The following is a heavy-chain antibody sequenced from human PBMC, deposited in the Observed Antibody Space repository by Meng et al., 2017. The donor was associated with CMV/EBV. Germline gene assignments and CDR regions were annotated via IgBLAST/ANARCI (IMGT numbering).Heavy chain of an antibody. CDR3: ASLSIVATNFDY. CDR2: IKQDGSEK. J-gene: IGHJ4*02. CDR1: GFTFSSYW. V-gene: IGHV3-7*01. Sequence: CADSGFTFSSYWMSWVRQAPGKGLEWVANIKQDGSEKYYVDSVKGRFTISRDNAKNSLYLQMNSLRAEDTAVYYCASLSIVATNFDYWGQGTLVTVSS. D-gene: IGHD5-12*01.